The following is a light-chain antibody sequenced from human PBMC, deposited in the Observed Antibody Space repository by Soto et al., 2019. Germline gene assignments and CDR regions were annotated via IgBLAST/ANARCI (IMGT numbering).Light chain of an antibody. CDR3: QEYNSY. CDR2: RAS. J-gene: IGKJ4*01. Sequence: QMTQSPHTLSASVGDRVTITCRASQNIDNWLAWYQHKPGKPPKLLIYRASSLETGVPSRFSASGSGTEFSLTISNLQPDDSATYYCQEYNSYFGGGTKVEIK. CDR1: QNIDNW. V-gene: IGKV1-5*03.